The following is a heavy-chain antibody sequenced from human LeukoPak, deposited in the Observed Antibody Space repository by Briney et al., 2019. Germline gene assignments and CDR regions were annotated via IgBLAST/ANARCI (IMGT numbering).Heavy chain of an antibody. V-gene: IGHV4-39*01. Sequence: SETLSLTCTVSGGSISSSSHYWGWIRQPPGKGLEWIGSIYYSGSTYYNPSLKSRVTISVDTSKNQFSLKMSSVTAADTAVYYCASYRYGSSFAFDIWGQGTMVTVSS. D-gene: IGHD6-6*01. CDR2: IYYSGST. J-gene: IGHJ3*02. CDR3: ASYRYGSSFAFDI. CDR1: GGSISSSSHY.